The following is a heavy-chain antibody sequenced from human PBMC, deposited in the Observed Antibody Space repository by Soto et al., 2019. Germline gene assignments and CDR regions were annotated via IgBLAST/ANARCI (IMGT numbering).Heavy chain of an antibody. D-gene: IGHD2-2*03. Sequence: DTQDVGFTDSGDSARPSSNSTGWIRQSPARGLEWIGTIYSSENTYYNPSLLSRVTISVDTSKNEFSLRLSSVTAADTAVYYCARLNGYCISTNCHGYYGMDVWGQGTTVT. V-gene: IGHV4-39*01. CDR2: IYSSENT. CDR3: ARLNGYCISTNCHGYYGMDV. J-gene: IGHJ6*02. CDR1: GDSARPSSNS.